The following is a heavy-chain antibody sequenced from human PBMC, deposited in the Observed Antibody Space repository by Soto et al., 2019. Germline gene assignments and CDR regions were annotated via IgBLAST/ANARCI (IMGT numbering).Heavy chain of an antibody. J-gene: IGHJ4*02. Sequence: SETLSLTCAVYGGSFSGYYWSWIRQPPGKGLEWIGEINHSGSTNYNPSLKSRVTISVDTSKNQFSLKLSSVTAADTAVYYCARGGRGGEEDWPRKFDYWGQGTLVTVSS. CDR2: INHSGST. CDR3: ARGGRGGEEDWPRKFDY. V-gene: IGHV4-34*01. D-gene: IGHD3-10*01. CDR1: GGSFSGYY.